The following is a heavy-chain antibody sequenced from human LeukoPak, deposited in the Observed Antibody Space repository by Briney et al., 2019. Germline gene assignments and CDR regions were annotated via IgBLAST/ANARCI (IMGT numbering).Heavy chain of an antibody. CDR3: ARPQYDFWSGYFEFDY. J-gene: IGHJ4*02. D-gene: IGHD3-3*01. V-gene: IGHV3-48*01. CDR1: GFTFSSYS. Sequence: GGSLRLSCAASGFTFSSYSMNWVRQAPGKGLEWVSYISSSSSTIYYADSVKGRFTISRDNSKNTLYLQMNSLRAEDTAVYYCARPQYDFWSGYFEFDYWGQGTLVTVSS. CDR2: ISSSSSTI.